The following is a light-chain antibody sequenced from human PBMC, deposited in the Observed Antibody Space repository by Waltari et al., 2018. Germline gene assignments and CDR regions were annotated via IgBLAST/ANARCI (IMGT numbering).Light chain of an antibody. J-gene: IGLJ3*02. Sequence: QSVLTPPPAVSGAPRQRVPIFCAGRIPNIGAANQSNWYQQRPGTAPNSPIYGSINRPSGVPDRFAGSRSDTSASLALTGLQAEDEADYYCQSYDISLSGWVFGGGTKLTVL. CDR3: QSYDISLSGWV. CDR2: GSI. V-gene: IGLV1-40*01. CDR1: IPNIGAANQ.